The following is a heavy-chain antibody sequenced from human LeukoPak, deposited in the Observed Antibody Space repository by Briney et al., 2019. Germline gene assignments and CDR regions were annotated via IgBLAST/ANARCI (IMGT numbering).Heavy chain of an antibody. CDR1: GFTFSNYA. Sequence: GGSLRLSCAASGFTFSNYAMSWVRQAPGKGLEWVSSISSSSLYIYYADSVKGRFTISRDNAKNSLFLQMNSLRAEDTAVYYCARDGLYYDFWSGYYTPEYNWFDPWGQGTLVTVSS. CDR3: ARDGLYYDFWSGYYTPEYNWFDP. CDR2: ISSSSLYI. D-gene: IGHD3-3*01. J-gene: IGHJ5*02. V-gene: IGHV3-21*01.